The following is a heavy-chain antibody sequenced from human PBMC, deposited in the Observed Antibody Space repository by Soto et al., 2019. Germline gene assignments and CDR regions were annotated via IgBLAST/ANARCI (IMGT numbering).Heavy chain of an antibody. CDR3: ARDLGQLIYRGKNWFDP. CDR1: CGSFSGYY. J-gene: IGHJ5*02. V-gene: IGHV4-34*01. Sequence: KSSETLSLTCAVYCGSFSGYYWSWIRQPPGKGLEWIGEINHSGSTNYILSLKSRVTISVDTSKNQFSLKLRSVTAADTAVYYCARDLGQLIYRGKNWFDPWGQGTLVTVSS. D-gene: IGHD5-12*01. CDR2: INHSGST.